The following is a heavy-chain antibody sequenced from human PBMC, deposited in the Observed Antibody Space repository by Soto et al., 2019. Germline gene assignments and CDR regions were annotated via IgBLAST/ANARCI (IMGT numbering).Heavy chain of an antibody. J-gene: IGHJ6*02. D-gene: IGHD5-12*01. CDR1: GFTFSSYG. CDR2: IWYDGSNK. CDR3: EAGYPIRGYYYGMDV. V-gene: IGHV3-33*01. Sequence: QVQLVESGGGVVQPGRSLRLSCAASGFTFSSYGMHWVRQAPGKGLEWVAVIWYDGSNKYYADSVKGRFTISRDNSKNMLYLQMNSLRAEDTAVYYCEAGYPIRGYYYGMDVWGQGTTVTVSS.